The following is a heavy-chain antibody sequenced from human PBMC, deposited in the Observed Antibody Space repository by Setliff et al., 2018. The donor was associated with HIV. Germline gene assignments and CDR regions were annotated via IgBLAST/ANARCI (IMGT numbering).Heavy chain of an antibody. CDR2: IHTSGNT. CDR1: GGSISSSY. V-gene: IGHV4-4*07. CDR3: ARGGYSYGFGRHRAYFQY. D-gene: IGHD5-18*01. Sequence: SETLSLTCTVSGGSISSSYWSWIRQPAGKGLEWIGRIHTSGNTNYSPSLKSRVNMSVDTSKNQFSLKLSSVTAADTAVFYCARGGYSYGFGRHRAYFQYWGQGTQVTV. J-gene: IGHJ1*01.